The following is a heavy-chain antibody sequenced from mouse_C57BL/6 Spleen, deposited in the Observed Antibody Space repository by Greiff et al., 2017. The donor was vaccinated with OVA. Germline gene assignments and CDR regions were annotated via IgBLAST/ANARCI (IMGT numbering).Heavy chain of an antibody. CDR3: ARSSTGPGYAMDY. CDR2: IYPGSGNT. Sequence: QVQLQQSGPELVKPGASVKISCKASGYSFTSYYIHWVKQRPGQGLEWIGWIYPGSGNTKYNEKFKGKATPTADTSSSTAYMQLSSLTSEDSAVYYCARSSTGPGYAMDYWGQGTSVTVSS. CDR1: GYSFTSYY. V-gene: IGHV1-66*01. J-gene: IGHJ4*01. D-gene: IGHD4-1*02.